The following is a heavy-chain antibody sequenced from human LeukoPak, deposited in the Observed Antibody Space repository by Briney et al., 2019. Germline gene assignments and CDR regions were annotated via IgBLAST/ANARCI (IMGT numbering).Heavy chain of an antibody. Sequence: QPGGSLRLSCAASGFTFSSYSMNWVRQALGKGLEWVSGISESGGSTYYADSVKGRFTSSRDNSKNTLYLQMNNLRAEDTAAYYCAKGSFWGQGTLVTVSS. CDR2: ISESGGST. V-gene: IGHV3-23*01. D-gene: IGHD3-10*01. J-gene: IGHJ4*02. CDR1: GFTFSSYS. CDR3: AKGSF.